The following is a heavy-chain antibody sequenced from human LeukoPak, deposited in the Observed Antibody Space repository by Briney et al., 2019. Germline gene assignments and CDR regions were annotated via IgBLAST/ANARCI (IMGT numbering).Heavy chain of an antibody. J-gene: IGHJ4*02. Sequence: EASVKVSCKASGYTFTSDYINWVRQATGQGLEWMGWMNPNSGNTGYAQNVQGRVTMTRNTSISTAYMELSSLRSEDTAVYYCARGPDIDYWGQGTLVTVSS. V-gene: IGHV1-8*01. CDR1: GYTFTSDY. D-gene: IGHD1-14*01. CDR2: MNPNSGNT. CDR3: ARGPDIDY.